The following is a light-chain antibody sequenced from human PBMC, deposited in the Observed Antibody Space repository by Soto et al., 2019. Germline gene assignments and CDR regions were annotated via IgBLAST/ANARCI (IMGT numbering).Light chain of an antibody. J-gene: IGLJ1*01. V-gene: IGLV2-18*02. CDR3: KSFTTSSTSV. CDR1: SSDIGSYNR. CDR2: EVN. Sequence: QSPLTQADCVSGSPGQSITISCTGTSSDIGSYNRVSWYQQPPGTAPKLIIYEVNNRPSGVPDRFSGSKSGNTASLTISGLQAEDEADYYCKSFTTSSTSVFGTGTKVTVL.